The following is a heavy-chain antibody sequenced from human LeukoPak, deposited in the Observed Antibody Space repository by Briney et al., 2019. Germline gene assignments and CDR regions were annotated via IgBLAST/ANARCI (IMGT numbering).Heavy chain of an antibody. D-gene: IGHD1-1*01. Sequence: SETLSLTCSVSDDSITMYYWTWIRQPPGKGLEWIGYVDHTGSTNFNPSLNGRVSISRDTTKNPFSLRLRSVTAADTAVYFCARGRVSSSTWYSTYYYYFYMDVWGKGTTVTVSS. CDR3: ARGRVSSSTWYSTYYYYFYMDV. V-gene: IGHV4-59*01. CDR2: VDHTGST. CDR1: DDSITMYY. J-gene: IGHJ6*03.